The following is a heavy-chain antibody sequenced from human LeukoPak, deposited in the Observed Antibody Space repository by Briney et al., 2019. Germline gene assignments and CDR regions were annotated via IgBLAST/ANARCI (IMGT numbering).Heavy chain of an antibody. D-gene: IGHD6-13*01. J-gene: IGHJ4*02. Sequence: GGSLRLSCAASGFTFSSYSIHWVRQAPGKGLEWVAVISYDGSNKYYADSVKGRFTISRDNSKNTLYLQMNSLRAEDTAVYYCARGGPSAGRFDYWGQGTLVTVSS. CDR3: ARGGPSAGRFDY. CDR1: GFTFSSYS. V-gene: IGHV3-30*03. CDR2: ISYDGSNK.